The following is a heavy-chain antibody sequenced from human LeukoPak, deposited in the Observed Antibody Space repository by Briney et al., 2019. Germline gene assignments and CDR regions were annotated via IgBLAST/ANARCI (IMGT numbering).Heavy chain of an antibody. J-gene: IGHJ6*04. CDR2: IIPIFGTA. V-gene: IGHV1-69*13. CDR3: ARSFGSGSPWGYYYYGMDV. Sequence: ASVKVSCKASGGTFSSYAISWVRQAPGQGLEWMGGIIPIFGTANYAQKFQGRVTITADESTSTAYMELSSLRSEDTAVYYCARSFGSGSPWGYYYYGMDVWGKGTTVTVSS. CDR1: GGTFSSYA. D-gene: IGHD3-10*01.